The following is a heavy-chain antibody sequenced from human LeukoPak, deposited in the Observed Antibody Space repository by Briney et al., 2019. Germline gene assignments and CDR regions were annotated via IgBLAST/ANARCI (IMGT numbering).Heavy chain of an antibody. CDR2: IYHSGST. CDR1: GYSISSGYY. V-gene: IGHV4-38-2*02. Sequence: PSETLSLTCTVSGYSISSGYYWGWIRQPPGKGLEWIGSIYHSGSTYYNPSLKSRVTISVDTSKNQFSLKLSSVTAADTAVYYCARVSIAAAGTGGYYWGQGTLVTVSS. CDR3: ARVSIAAAGTGGYY. J-gene: IGHJ4*02. D-gene: IGHD6-13*01.